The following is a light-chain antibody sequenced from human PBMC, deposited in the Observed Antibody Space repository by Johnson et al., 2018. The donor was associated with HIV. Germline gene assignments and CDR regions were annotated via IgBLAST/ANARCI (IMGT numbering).Light chain of an antibody. CDR1: NSNIGNNF. V-gene: IGLV1-51*01. CDR2: DNN. Sequence: QSVLTQPPSVSAAPGQKVTISCSGSNSNIGNNFVSWYQQLPGTAPKVLIYDNNKRPSGIPNRFSGSKSGTSATLGITGLQTGDEADYYCATWDSSLSAYVFGPGTKVTIL. J-gene: IGLJ1*01. CDR3: ATWDSSLSAYV.